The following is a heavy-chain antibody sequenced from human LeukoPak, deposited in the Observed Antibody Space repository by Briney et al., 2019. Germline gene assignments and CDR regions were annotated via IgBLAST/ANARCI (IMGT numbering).Heavy chain of an antibody. J-gene: IGHJ4*02. CDR1: GFTFSSYG. CDR2: TRYDGSNK. D-gene: IGHD2-21*01. Sequence: GGSLRLPCKASGFTFSSYGMHWVRQAPGKGLQWVAFTRYDGSNKDYADFVNGRFTISRDNSEDMLYLEMNSLSPEDTAVYYCVKDDGTYYFDSWGRGTLVTVST. CDR3: VKDDGTYYFDS. V-gene: IGHV3-30*02.